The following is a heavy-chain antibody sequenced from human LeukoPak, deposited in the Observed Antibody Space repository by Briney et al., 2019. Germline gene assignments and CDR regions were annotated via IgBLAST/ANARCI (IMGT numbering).Heavy chain of an antibody. CDR2: ITPSGGT. D-gene: IGHD5-18*01. Sequence: ASVKVSYKASGYTFTSYAIHWVRQAPGQGLEWMGWITPSGGTNYPQKFQGRVAITWDTSITTAYMDLSRLTSDDTAVYYCARGSAMVTTYRGGNWFDPWGQGTLVTVSS. J-gene: IGHJ5*02. V-gene: IGHV1-2*02. CDR3: ARGSAMVTTYRGGNWFDP. CDR1: GYTFTSYA.